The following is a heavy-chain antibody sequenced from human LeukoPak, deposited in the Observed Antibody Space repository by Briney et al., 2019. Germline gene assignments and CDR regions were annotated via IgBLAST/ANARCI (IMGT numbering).Heavy chain of an antibody. CDR1: GFTFSNYA. CDR3: ARDPNGDYVGAFDF. J-gene: IGHJ3*01. Sequence: PGGSLRLSCAASGFTFSNYAMTWVRQAPGKGLEWVSAIKGSGVGTEYANSVRGRFTISRDNSKNTLYLQMNNLRAEDTAEYYCARDPNGDYVGAFDFWGQGTMVTVS. CDR2: IKGSGVGT. V-gene: IGHV3-23*01. D-gene: IGHD4-17*01.